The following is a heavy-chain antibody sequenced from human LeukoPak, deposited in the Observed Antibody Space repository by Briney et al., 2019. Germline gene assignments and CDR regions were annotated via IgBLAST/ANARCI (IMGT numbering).Heavy chain of an antibody. J-gene: IGHJ4*02. Sequence: PGGSLRLSCAASGFTFISYGMHWVRQAPGKGLEWVTFIRYDGSNKYYADSVKGRFTISRDNAKNSLYLQMNSLRAEDTAVYYCARDSGPGYSSTWYDYWGQGTLVTVSS. D-gene: IGHD6-13*01. CDR1: GFTFISYG. V-gene: IGHV3-30*02. CDR2: IRYDGSNK. CDR3: ARDSGPGYSSTWYDY.